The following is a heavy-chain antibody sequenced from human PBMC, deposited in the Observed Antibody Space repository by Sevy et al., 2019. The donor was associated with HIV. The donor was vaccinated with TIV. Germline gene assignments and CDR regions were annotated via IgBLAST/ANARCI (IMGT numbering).Heavy chain of an antibody. Sequence: SETLSLTCTVSGGSISSSSYYWGWIRQPPGNGLEWIGSIYYSGSTYYNPSLKSRVTISVDTSKNQFSLKLSSVTAADTAVYYCARVVWSGYSPVFDYWGQGTLVTVSS. V-gene: IGHV4-39*01. J-gene: IGHJ4*02. CDR1: GGSISSSSYY. CDR2: IYYSGST. CDR3: ARVVWSGYSPVFDY. D-gene: IGHD3-3*01.